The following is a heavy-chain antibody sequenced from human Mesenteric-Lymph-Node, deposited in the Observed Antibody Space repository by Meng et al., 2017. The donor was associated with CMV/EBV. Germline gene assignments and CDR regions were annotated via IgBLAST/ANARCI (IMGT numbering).Heavy chain of an antibody. CDR3: AKGVELRVGYFDY. CDR1: GFTFGSFA. J-gene: IGHJ4*02. D-gene: IGHD1-26*01. CDR2: IPYDGNNK. Sequence: CAASGFTFGSFAMHWVRQAPGKGLEWMGVIPYDGNNKYYADSVKGRFTISRDNSKNTLYLQMNSLRAEDTAVYYCAKGVELRVGYFDYWGQGTLVTVSS. V-gene: IGHV3-30*04.